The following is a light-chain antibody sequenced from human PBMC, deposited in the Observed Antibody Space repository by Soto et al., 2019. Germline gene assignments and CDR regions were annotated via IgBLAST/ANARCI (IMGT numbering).Light chain of an antibody. CDR2: GVS. CDR3: QQYSTLPHT. Sequence: ENVLTQSPGTLSVSPGERATLSCRASQSVTNKFFAWYQQRPGQAPRLLIYGVSSRATGIPDRFSGSGSGTDFTLTISRMEPEDLVVYYCQQYSTLPHTFGQGTKL. CDR1: QSVTNKF. J-gene: IGKJ2*01. V-gene: IGKV3-20*01.